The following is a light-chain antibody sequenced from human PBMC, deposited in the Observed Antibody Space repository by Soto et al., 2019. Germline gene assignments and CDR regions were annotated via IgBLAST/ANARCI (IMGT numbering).Light chain of an antibody. V-gene: IGLV1-40*01. CDR3: HSKDRSLNGYV. J-gene: IGLJ1*01. Sequence: QLVLAQPPSVSGAPGQRVTISCTGSNSNIGAGYDVHWYQQLPGTAPKLLIYGNTNRPSGVPDRFSGSRSGTSASLAITGLQAYDEADYYCHSKDRSLNGYVFGTGTKLTVL. CDR2: GNT. CDR1: NSNIGAGYD.